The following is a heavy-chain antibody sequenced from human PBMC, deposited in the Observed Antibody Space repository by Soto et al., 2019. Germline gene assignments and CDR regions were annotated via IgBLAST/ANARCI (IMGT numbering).Heavy chain of an antibody. V-gene: IGHV1-18*01. CDR3: ARTLPAMHGNWFDP. CDR1: GYTFTSYG. D-gene: IGHD2-2*01. CDR2: ISAYNGNT. J-gene: IGHJ5*02. Sequence: ASVNVSCKASGYTFTSYGISWVRQAPGQGLEWMGWISAYNGNTNYAQKLQGRVTMTTDTSTSTAYMELRSLRSDDTAVYYCARTLPAMHGNWFDPWGQGTLVTVSS.